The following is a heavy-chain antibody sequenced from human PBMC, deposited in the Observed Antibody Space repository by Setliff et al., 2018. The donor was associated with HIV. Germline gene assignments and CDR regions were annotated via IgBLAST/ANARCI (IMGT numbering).Heavy chain of an antibody. CDR2: VYYTGTS. V-gene: IGHV4-31*03. CDR3: ARGESTTWDLAEYFQH. J-gene: IGHJ1*01. CDR1: GVSVSSGGYY. D-gene: IGHD2-2*01. Sequence: SETLSLTCTVSGVSVSSGGYYWSWIRQHPGKGLEWIGYVYYTGTSYFNPSLKSRITISVDTSKNHFSLKLGFVTAADAAVYYCARGESTTWDLAEYFQHWGHGTLVTVSS.